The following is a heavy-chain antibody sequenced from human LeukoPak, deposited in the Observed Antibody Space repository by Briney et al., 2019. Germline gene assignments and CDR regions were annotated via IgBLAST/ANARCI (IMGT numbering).Heavy chain of an antibody. Sequence: SETLSLTCAVSVYSISGGYYWGWIRQPPGKGLEWIGSIYHSGSTYYNPSLKSRVTISVDTSKNQFSLKLSSVTAADTAVYYCARHIRNWNPDYWGQGTLVTVSS. D-gene: IGHD1-1*01. V-gene: IGHV4-38-2*01. CDR3: ARHIRNWNPDY. CDR2: IYHSGST. J-gene: IGHJ4*02. CDR1: VYSISGGYY.